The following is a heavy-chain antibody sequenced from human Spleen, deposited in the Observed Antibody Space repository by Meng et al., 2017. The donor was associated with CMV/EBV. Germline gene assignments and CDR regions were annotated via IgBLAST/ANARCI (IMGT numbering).Heavy chain of an antibody. CDR1: GGSISSGDYY. Sequence: GGSISSGDYYWSWIRQPPGKGLECIGHINYSGSTYYNPSPKSRVTMSLDTSQNQFSLKLNSVTAADTAVYYCARVKSREWGGWFDPWGQGTLVTVSS. CDR2: INYSGST. D-gene: IGHD2-15*01. J-gene: IGHJ5*02. CDR3: ARVKSREWGGWFDP. V-gene: IGHV4-30-4*08.